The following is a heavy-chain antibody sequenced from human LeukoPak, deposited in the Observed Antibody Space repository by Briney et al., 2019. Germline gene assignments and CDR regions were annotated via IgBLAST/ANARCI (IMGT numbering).Heavy chain of an antibody. CDR2: ISSSSSTI. Sequence: PGGSLRLSCAASGFTFSSYSMNWVRQAPGKGLEWVSYISSSSSTIYYADSVKGRFTISRDNAKNSLYLQMNSLRDEDTAVYYCAREILRGSYTLDYFDYWGQGTLVTVSS. CDR1: GFTFSSYS. J-gene: IGHJ4*02. CDR3: AREILRGSYTLDYFDY. V-gene: IGHV3-48*02. D-gene: IGHD1-26*01.